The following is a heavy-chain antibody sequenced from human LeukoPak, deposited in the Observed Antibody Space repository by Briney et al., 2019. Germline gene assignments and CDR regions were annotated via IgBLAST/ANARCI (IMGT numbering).Heavy chain of an antibody. D-gene: IGHD4-17*01. J-gene: IGHJ6*03. Sequence: GGSLRLSCAASGFTFSSYTMNWVRQAPGKGLEWVSSIISSSSFIYYADSVKGRFTISRDNAKNSLYLQMNSLRAEDTAVYYCAKEAGDYVFYYYYYMDVWGKGTTVTVSS. V-gene: IGHV3-21*01. CDR2: IISSSSFI. CDR1: GFTFSSYT. CDR3: AKEAGDYVFYYYYYMDV.